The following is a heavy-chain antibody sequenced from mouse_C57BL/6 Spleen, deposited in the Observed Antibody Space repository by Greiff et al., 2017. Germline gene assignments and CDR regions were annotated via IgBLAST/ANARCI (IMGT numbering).Heavy chain of an antibody. V-gene: IGHV5-4*03. J-gene: IGHJ2*01. CDR2: ISDGGSYT. CDR3: ARVRERFDY. CDR1: GFTFSSYA. Sequence: EVKLMESGGGLVKPGGSLKLSCAASGFTFSSYAMSWVRQTPEKRLAWVATISDGGSYTYYPDNVKGRVTISRDNAKNNLYLQMSHLKSEDTAMYYCARVRERFDYGGQGTTLTVSS.